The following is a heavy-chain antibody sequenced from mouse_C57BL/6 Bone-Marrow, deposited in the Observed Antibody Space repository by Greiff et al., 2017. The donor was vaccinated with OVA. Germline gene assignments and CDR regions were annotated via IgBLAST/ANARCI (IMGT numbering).Heavy chain of an antibody. Sequence: EVKVVESGGGLVKPGGSLKLSCAASGFTFSSYAMSWVRQTPEKRLEWVATISDGGSYTYYPDNVKGRFTISRDNAKNNLYLQMSHLKSEDTAMYYCARARPRGYFDVWGTGTTVTVSS. CDR2: ISDGGSYT. CDR3: ARARPRGYFDV. CDR1: GFTFSSYA. J-gene: IGHJ1*03. V-gene: IGHV5-4*03.